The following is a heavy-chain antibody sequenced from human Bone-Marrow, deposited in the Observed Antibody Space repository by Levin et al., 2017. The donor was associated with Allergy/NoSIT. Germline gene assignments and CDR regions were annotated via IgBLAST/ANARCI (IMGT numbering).Heavy chain of an antibody. CDR3: GRGRHYAMDV. CDR2: INSDGSGT. CDR1: GFTFSSSW. V-gene: IGHV3-74*01. J-gene: IGHJ6*02. Sequence: GGSLRLSCAASGFTFSSSWMHWVRQAPGKGLVWVSRINSDGSGTAYADSVKGRFTISRDNAKNTLFLQMNSLRAEDTAVYYCGRGRHYAMDVWGQGTTVTVSS.